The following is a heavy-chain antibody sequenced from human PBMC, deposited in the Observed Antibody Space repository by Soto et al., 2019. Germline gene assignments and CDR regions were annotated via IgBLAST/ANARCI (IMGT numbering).Heavy chain of an antibody. J-gene: IGHJ4*02. Sequence: SGPTLVNPTQTLTLTCTFCGFSLSTSGVCVSWIRQPPGKALEWLGRIDWDDAKYYRTSLETRLTISKDTSKNQVVLTMTNMDPVDTATYYCARTETRGYSPYWGQGTLVTVSS. D-gene: IGHD6-13*01. V-gene: IGHV2-70*11. CDR1: GFSLSTSGVC. CDR3: ARTETRGYSPY. CDR2: IDWDDAK.